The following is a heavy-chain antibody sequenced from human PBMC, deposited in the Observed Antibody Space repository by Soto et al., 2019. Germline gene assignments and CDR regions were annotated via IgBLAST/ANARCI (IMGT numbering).Heavy chain of an antibody. CDR2: NSFDGTKK. D-gene: IGHD4-17*01. CDR3: AREDDYGDRYINYGLVV. V-gene: IGHV3-30-3*01. J-gene: IGHJ6*02. Sequence: QALLVESGGGVVQPGRSLRLSCAASGFTFNIYALHWVRQAPGKGLEWVAGNSFDGTKKYYSDSVKGRFTNSRDNLKNTLYLQTNKLRVEYSALYFCAREDDYGDRYINYGLVVWGQGPTVTVPS. CDR1: GFTFNIYA.